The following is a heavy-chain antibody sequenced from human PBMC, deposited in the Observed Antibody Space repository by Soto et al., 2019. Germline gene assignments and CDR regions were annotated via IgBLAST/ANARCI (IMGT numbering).Heavy chain of an antibody. Sequence: GGSLRLSCAASGFTFSSYGMHWVRQAPGKGPEWVAVISYDGSNKYYADSVKGRFTISRDNSKNTLYLQMNSLRAEDTAVYYCAKEPIPVYYYYGMDVWGQGTTVTVSS. CDR3: AKEPIPVYYYYGMDV. CDR1: GFTFSSYG. V-gene: IGHV3-30*18. CDR2: ISYDGSNK. J-gene: IGHJ6*02.